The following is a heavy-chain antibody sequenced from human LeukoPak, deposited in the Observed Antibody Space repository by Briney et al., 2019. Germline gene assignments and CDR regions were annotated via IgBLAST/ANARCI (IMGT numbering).Heavy chain of an antibody. D-gene: IGHD3-22*01. J-gene: IGHJ3*02. CDR1: GYTFTSYY. CDR2: INPSGGST. CDR3: ATVYFTMIVVAPRIDAFDI. Sequence: ASVKVSCKASGYTFTSYYMHWVRQAPGQGLEWMGIINPSGGSTSYAQKFQGRVTMTEDTSTDTAYMELSSLRSEDTAVYYCATVYFTMIVVAPRIDAFDIWGQGTMVTVSS. V-gene: IGHV1-46*01.